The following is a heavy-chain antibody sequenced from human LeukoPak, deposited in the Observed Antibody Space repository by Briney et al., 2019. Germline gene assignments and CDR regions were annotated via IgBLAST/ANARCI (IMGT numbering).Heavy chain of an antibody. D-gene: IGHD5-24*01. CDR1: GFTFSSYA. V-gene: IGHV3-23*01. CDR2: ISGSGGST. Sequence: GGSLRLSCAASGFTFSSYAMSWVRQAPGKGLEWVSAISGSGGSTYYADSVKGRFTISRDNSKNTLYLQMNSLRAEDTAVYYCAKAGAGDGHNPLDAFDIWGQGTMVTVSS. J-gene: IGHJ3*02. CDR3: AKAGAGDGHNPLDAFDI.